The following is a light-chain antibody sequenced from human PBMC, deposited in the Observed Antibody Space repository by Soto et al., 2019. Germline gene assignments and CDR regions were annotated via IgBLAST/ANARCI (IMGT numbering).Light chain of an antibody. CDR3: QQYGSSPRT. V-gene: IGKV3-20*01. J-gene: IGKJ4*01. CDR2: GAS. Sequence: EIVMTQATATLSVSPGERATLSCRASQSVSSNLAWYQQKPGQAPRLLIYGASSRATGIPDRFSGSGSGTDFTLTISRLEPEDFAVYYCQQYGSSPRTFGGGTKVDI. CDR1: QSVSSN.